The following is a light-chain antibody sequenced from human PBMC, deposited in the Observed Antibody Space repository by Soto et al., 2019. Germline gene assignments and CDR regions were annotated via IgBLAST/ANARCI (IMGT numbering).Light chain of an antibody. CDR2: VGTGGIVG. CDR1: SGYSNYK. Sequence: VVTQPPSASASLGASVTLTCTLSSGYSNYKVDWYQQRPGKGPRFVMRVGTGGIVGSKGDGIPDRFSVLGSGLNRYLTIKNIQEEDESDYHCGADHGSGSNFVYVFGTGTKLTVL. J-gene: IGLJ1*01. V-gene: IGLV9-49*01. CDR3: GADHGSGSNFVYV.